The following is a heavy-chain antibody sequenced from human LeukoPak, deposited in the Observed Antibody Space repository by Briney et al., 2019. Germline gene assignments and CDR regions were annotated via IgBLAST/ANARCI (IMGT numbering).Heavy chain of an antibody. J-gene: IGHJ5*02. Sequence: GESLKISCKGSGYSFTSYWISWVRQMPGTGLEWMGRIDPSDSYTNYSPSFQGHVTISADKSISTAYLQWSSLKASDTAMYYCARHPGPIVVVPAAYWFDPWGQGTLVTVSS. V-gene: IGHV5-10-1*01. CDR2: IDPSDSYT. D-gene: IGHD2-2*01. CDR3: ARHPGPIVVVPAAYWFDP. CDR1: GYSFTSYW.